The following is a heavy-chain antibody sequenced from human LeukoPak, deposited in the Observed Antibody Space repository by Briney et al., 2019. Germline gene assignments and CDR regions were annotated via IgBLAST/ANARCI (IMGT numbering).Heavy chain of an antibody. CDR1: GGTFISYA. CDR2: IIPIFGTA. CDR3: ARLHCSSTSCYAYFDY. J-gene: IGHJ4*02. D-gene: IGHD2-2*01. V-gene: IGHV1-69*13. Sequence: ASVKVSCKASGGTFISYAISWVRQAPGQGLEWMGGIIPIFGTANYAQKFQGRVTITADESTSTAYMELSSLRSEDTAVYYCARLHCSSTSCYAYFDYWGQGTLVTVSS.